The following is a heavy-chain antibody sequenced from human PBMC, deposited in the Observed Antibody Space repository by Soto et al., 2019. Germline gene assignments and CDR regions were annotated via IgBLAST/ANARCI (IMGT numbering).Heavy chain of an antibody. CDR3: VRGNDFGDFFDY. CDR2: IDNSGNI. D-gene: IGHD4-17*01. Sequence: SETLSLTCTVSGASISSGDDYWTWIRQLPGKGLEWIGYIDNSGNIYHNPSLKSRLTISLDTSKNQFSLKVSSVTAADTAVYYCVRGNDFGDFFDYWGQGTLVTVSS. V-gene: IGHV4-30-4*01. CDR1: GASISSGDDY. J-gene: IGHJ4*02.